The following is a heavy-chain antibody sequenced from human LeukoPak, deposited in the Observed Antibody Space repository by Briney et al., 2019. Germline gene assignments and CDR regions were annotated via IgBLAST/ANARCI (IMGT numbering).Heavy chain of an antibody. V-gene: IGHV1-69*13. CDR3: ARDRREIQLWFHPRWFDP. D-gene: IGHD5-18*01. Sequence: ASVKLSCKASGGTFSSYAISWVRQAPGQGLEWMGGIIPIFGTANYAQKFQGRVTITADESTSTAYMELSSLRSEDTAVYYCARDRREIQLWFHPRWFDPWGQGTLVTVSS. J-gene: IGHJ5*02. CDR1: GGTFSSYA. CDR2: IIPIFGTA.